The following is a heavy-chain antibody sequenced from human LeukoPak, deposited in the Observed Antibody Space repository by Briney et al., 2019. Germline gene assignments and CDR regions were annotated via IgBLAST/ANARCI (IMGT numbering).Heavy chain of an antibody. D-gene: IGHD3-22*01. Sequence: PSETLSLTCTVSGGSISSYYWSWIRQPAGKGLEWIGRIYISGSTNYNPSLKSRVTISVDTSKNQFSLKLSSVTAADTAVYYCARQPNLPDTTITMIVGWFDPWGQGTLVTVSS. V-gene: IGHV4-4*07. CDR3: ARQPNLPDTTITMIVGWFDP. CDR2: IYISGST. CDR1: GGSISSYY. J-gene: IGHJ5*02.